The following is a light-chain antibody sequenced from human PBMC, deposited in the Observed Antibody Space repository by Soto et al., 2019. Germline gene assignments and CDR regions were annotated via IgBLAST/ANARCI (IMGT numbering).Light chain of an antibody. CDR3: SSYTSSSIPYV. Sequence: SVLTQPAPLSGSPGQANTLSFPGNSREFGGYNYVSWYQQHPGKAPKLMIYDVSNRPSGVSNRFSGSKSGNTASLTISGLQAEDEADYYRSSYTSSSIPYVFGTGTKVTVL. J-gene: IGLJ1*01. V-gene: IGLV2-14*01. CDR1: SREFGGYNY. CDR2: DVS.